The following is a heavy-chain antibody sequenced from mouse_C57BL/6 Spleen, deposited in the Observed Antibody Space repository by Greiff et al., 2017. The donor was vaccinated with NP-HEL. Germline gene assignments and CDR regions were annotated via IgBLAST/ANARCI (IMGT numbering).Heavy chain of an antibody. V-gene: IGHV1-15*01. Sequence: QVQLQQSGAELVRPGASVTLSCKASGYTFTDYELHWVKQTPVHGLEWIGAIDPETGGTAYNQKFKGKAILTADKSSSTAYMELRSLTSEDSAVYYCTFWGGYWGQGTTLTVSS. CDR2: IDPETGGT. CDR1: GYTFTDYE. CDR3: TFWGGY. J-gene: IGHJ2*01.